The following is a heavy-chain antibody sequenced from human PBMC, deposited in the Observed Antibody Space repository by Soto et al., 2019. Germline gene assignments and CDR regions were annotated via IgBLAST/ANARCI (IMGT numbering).Heavy chain of an antibody. Sequence: EVQLVESGGGLVQPGGSLRLSCAASGFSFTRYAMNWVRQAPGKGLEWVSYISSGSSTIYYAESVKGRFTISRDNAKKSLFLQMNSLRAEDTAVYYCAVDYYYMDVWGKGTTVTVSS. CDR1: GFSFTRYA. J-gene: IGHJ6*03. CDR3: AVDYYYMDV. CDR2: ISSGSSTI. V-gene: IGHV3-48*01.